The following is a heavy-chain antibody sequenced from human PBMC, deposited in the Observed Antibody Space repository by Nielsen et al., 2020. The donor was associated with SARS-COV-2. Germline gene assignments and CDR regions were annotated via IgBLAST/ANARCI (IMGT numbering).Heavy chain of an antibody. D-gene: IGHD2-2*03. CDR1: GFTFDDYA. Sequence: GGSLRLSCAASGFTFDDYAMHWVRQAPGKGLEWVSGISWNSGSIGYADSVKGRFTISRDNAKNSLYLQMNSLRAEDTAVYYCARSGYCSSTSCGYYYYGMDVWGQGTTVTVSS. CDR2: ISWNSGSI. J-gene: IGHJ6*02. V-gene: IGHV3-9*01. CDR3: ARSGYCSSTSCGYYYYGMDV.